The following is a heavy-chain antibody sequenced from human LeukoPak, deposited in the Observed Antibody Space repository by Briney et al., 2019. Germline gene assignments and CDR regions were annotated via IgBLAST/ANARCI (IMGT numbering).Heavy chain of an antibody. D-gene: IGHD3-10*01. V-gene: IGHV2-5*08. CDR2: IYWDDDK. CDR1: GGSISSGGYS. Sequence: TLSLTCAVSGGSISSGGYSWSWIRQPPGKALEWLALIYWDDDKRYSPSLKSRLTITKDTSKNQVVLTMTNMDPVDTATYYCAHYGRFGELALDYWGQGTLVTVSS. CDR3: AHYGRFGELALDY. J-gene: IGHJ4*02.